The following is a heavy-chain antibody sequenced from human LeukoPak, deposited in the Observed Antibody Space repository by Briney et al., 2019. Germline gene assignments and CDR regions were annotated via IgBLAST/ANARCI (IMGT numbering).Heavy chain of an antibody. V-gene: IGHV4-34*01. CDR2: INHRGST. Sequence: SETLSLTCAVCGGSFSGYYWSWIRQPPGKGLEWIGEINHRGSTNYNPSLKSRVTISVDTSKNQFSLKLSSVTAADTAVYYCARGVGIRDNYWGQGTLVTVSS. CDR3: ARGVGIRDNY. D-gene: IGHD2-21*01. J-gene: IGHJ4*02. CDR1: GGSFSGYY.